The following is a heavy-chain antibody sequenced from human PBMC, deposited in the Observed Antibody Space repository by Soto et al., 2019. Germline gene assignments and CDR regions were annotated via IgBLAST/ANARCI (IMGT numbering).Heavy chain of an antibody. CDR3: ARENYYGSGTYFRLDV. CDR2: IYYSGST. Sequence: SETLSLTCTVSGGSISSYYWSWIRQPPGKGLEWIGYIYYSGSTHYNPSLKSRVTISVDTSKNQFSLKLTSVTAADTAVYYCARENYYGSGTYFRLDVWGQGTRVTVS. D-gene: IGHD3-10*01. J-gene: IGHJ6*02. V-gene: IGHV4-59*01. CDR1: GGSISSYY.